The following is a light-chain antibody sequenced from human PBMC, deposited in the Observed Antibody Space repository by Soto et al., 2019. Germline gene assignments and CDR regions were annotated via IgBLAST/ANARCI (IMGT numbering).Light chain of an antibody. J-gene: IGLJ1*01. Sequence: QSALTQPASVSGSPGQSITISCTGTSSDVGSYNLVSWYQQHPGKAPKLMIYEGSKRPSGVSNRFSGSKSGNTASLTITGLQAEDEADYYCCSXXXXXXYVFGXGT. CDR1: SSDVGSYNL. V-gene: IGLV2-14*02. CDR3: CSXXXXXXYV. CDR2: EGS.